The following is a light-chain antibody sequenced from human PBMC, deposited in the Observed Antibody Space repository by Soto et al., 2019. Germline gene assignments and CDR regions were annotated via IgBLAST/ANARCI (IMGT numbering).Light chain of an antibody. Sequence: IQLTQSPSTLPASVGDRVTLTCRASQSISNWLAWYQQKPGTAPKLLIYHASILETAVPSRFSGNGSGTEFTLTVSSLQPGDFATYYCQQYNSYSFGQGSRVEIK. V-gene: IGKV1-5*01. CDR1: QSISNW. J-gene: IGKJ1*01. CDR2: HAS. CDR3: QQYNSYS.